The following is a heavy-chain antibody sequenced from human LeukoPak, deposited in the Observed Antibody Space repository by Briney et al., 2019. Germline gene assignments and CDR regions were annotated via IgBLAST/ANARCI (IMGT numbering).Heavy chain of an antibody. V-gene: IGHV4-39*07. D-gene: IGHD3-22*01. J-gene: IGHJ4*02. CDR2: IYYSGST. CDR3: ARDLMGNYYDSSGWSLDY. CDR1: SGSISTSKYY. Sequence: ASETLSLTCTVSSGSISTSKYYWGWVRQPPGKGLEWIGSIYYSGSTYYNPSLKSRVTISVDTSKNQFSLKLSSVTAADTAVYYCARDLMGNYYDSSGWSLDYWGQGTLVTVSS.